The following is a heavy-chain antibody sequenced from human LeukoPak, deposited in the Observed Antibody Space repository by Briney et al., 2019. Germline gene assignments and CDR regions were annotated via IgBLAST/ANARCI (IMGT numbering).Heavy chain of an antibody. V-gene: IGHV3-33*01. CDR1: GFIYSHYG. Sequence: PGRSLRLSCAASGFIYSHYGMHWVRQAPGKGLEWVAVIWSDGSNRFYAGSVKGRFTISRENSQNTLFLQMNSLRAEDTAMYYCARDAQRGFDYSNSLAYWGQGTLVTVSS. D-gene: IGHD4-11*01. CDR3: ARDAQRGFDYSNSLAY. J-gene: IGHJ4*02. CDR2: IWSDGSNR.